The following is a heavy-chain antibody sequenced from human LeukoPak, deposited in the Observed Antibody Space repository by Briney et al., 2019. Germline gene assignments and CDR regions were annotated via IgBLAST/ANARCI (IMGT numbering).Heavy chain of an antibody. J-gene: IGHJ4*02. Sequence: GRSLRLSCAVSGFTFDDYAMHWVRQAPGKGLEWVSGISWNSGSIGYADSVKGRFTISRDNAKNSLYLQMNSLRAEDTALYYCAKGAYSYGYYFDYWGQGTLVTVSS. V-gene: IGHV3-9*01. CDR3: AKGAYSYGYYFDY. D-gene: IGHD5-18*01. CDR2: ISWNSGSI. CDR1: GFTFDDYA.